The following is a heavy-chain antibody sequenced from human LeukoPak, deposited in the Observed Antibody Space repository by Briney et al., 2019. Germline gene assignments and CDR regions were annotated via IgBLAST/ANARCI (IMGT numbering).Heavy chain of an antibody. D-gene: IGHD6-13*01. Sequence: GGSLRLSCAASGFRFSNYWMSWVRQAPGKGLEWVANIRQDGSEKDYVDSMKGRFTISRDNAKNSVYLQVNSLRAEDTAVYYCARIGYSSSSFDYWGQGTLVTVSS. CDR1: GFRFSNYW. J-gene: IGHJ4*02. CDR2: IRQDGSEK. V-gene: IGHV3-7*01. CDR3: ARIGYSSSSFDY.